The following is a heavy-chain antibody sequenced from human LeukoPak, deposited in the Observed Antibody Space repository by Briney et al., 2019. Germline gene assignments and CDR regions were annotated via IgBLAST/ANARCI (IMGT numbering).Heavy chain of an antibody. J-gene: IGHJ4*02. CDR2: IRGDGSDK. D-gene: IGHD6-19*01. CDR1: GFTFIDYW. V-gene: IGHV3-7*01. CDR3: ARIGGSVDIGWSFDH. Sequence: GGSLRLSCAASGFTFIDYWMSWVRQAPGKGLEWVANIRGDGSDKLFLDSLRGRFTISRDNAKNALYLQMNNLRAEDTAVYYCARIGGSVDIGWSFDHWGQGTLVTVSS.